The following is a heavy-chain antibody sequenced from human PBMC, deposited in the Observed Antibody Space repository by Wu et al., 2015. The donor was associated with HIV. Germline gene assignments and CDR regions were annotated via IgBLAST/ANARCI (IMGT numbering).Heavy chain of an antibody. CDR2: INPSGGST. Sequence: QVQLVQSGAEVKKPGASVKVSCKASGYTFTSYYMHWVRQAPGQGLEWMGIINPSGGSTSYAQKFQGRVTMTRDTSTSTVYMELSSLRSEDTAVYYCARDAYSGSYSYYFDYVGPGNPGHRLL. D-gene: IGHD1-26*01. J-gene: IGHJ4*02. CDR1: GYTFTSYY. V-gene: IGHV1-46*01. CDR3: ARDAYSGSYSYYFDY.